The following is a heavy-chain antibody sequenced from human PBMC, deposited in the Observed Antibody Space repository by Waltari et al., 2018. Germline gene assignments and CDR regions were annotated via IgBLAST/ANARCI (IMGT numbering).Heavy chain of an antibody. Sequence: EVQLVESGGGLVQPGRSLRLSCTASGFTFGDYAMSWVRQAPGKGLEWVGFIRIKAYGGTTEYAASLKGRFTISRDDSKSIACLQMNSLKTEDTAVYYCTRALKGRPGYGMDVWGQGTTVTVSS. J-gene: IGHJ6*02. CDR2: IRIKAYGGTT. CDR3: TRALKGRPGYGMDV. CDR1: GFTFGDYA. V-gene: IGHV3-49*04. D-gene: IGHD6-25*01.